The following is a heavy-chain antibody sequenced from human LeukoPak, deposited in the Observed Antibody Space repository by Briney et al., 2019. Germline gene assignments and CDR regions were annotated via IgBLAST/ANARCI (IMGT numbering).Heavy chain of an antibody. D-gene: IGHD3-10*01. V-gene: IGHV3-33*01. J-gene: IGHJ4*02. CDR3: ARNSGGRRYYFTE. Sequence: GGSLRLSCAASXXXXSNSGMHWVRQAXXXXXEWXTVIYTDGSTKYYADSVKGRFTISRDNSQNTLYLQMNSLRAEDTAVYYCARNSGGRRYYFTEWGQGTLVTVSS. CDR2: IYTDGSTK. CDR1: XXXXSNSG.